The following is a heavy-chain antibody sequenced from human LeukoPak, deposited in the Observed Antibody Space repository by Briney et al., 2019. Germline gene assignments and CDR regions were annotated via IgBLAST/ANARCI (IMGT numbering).Heavy chain of an antibody. J-gene: IGHJ4*02. Sequence: ASVKVSYKPSGYTFTSYYLYWVRQAPGQGLEWMGVINPSGGSTTSAQKFQGRVTMTRDTSTSTVYMELRSLRSEDTAVYYCARGPGPADDGGGYCFDYWGQGTLVTVSS. CDR2: INPSGGST. CDR3: ARGPGPADDGGGYCFDY. V-gene: IGHV1-46*01. D-gene: IGHD3-22*01. CDR1: GYTFTSYY.